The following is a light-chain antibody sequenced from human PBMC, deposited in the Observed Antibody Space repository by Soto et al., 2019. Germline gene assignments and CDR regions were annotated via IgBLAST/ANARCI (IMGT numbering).Light chain of an antibody. J-gene: IGLJ1*01. V-gene: IGLV2-8*01. CDR1: SSDVGGYNY. Sequence: QSALTQPPSASGSPGQSVTISCTGTSSDVGGYNYVSWYQHHPGKAPKVMIYEVSKRPSGVPDRFSGSKSGNTASLTVSGLQTEDEADYYCAAWDDSLNGRVFGTGTKLTVL. CDR2: EVS. CDR3: AAWDDSLNGRV.